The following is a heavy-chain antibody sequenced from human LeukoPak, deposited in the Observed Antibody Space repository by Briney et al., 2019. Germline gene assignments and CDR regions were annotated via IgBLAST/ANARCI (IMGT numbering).Heavy chain of an antibody. V-gene: IGHV1-18*01. CDR2: ISTYNGNT. D-gene: IGHD4-23*01. CDR3: ARDGDCGGKWRHDYYYGMDV. Sequence: ASVRVSCKTSGYTFTTYGISWVRQAPGQGLEWMGWISTYNGNTNYAQKLQGRVTMTTDTSTSTAYMELRSLRSDDTAVYYCARDGDCGGKWRHDYYYGMDVWGQGTTVTVSS. J-gene: IGHJ6*02. CDR1: GYTFTTYG.